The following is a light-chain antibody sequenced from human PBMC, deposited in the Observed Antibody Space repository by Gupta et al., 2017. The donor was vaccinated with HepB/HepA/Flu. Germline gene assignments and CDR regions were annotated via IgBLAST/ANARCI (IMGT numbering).Light chain of an antibody. CDR1: QDIGDY. Sequence: DIQLTQSPSVLSASVGDRVIITCRTSQDIGDYLAWYQQKPGRAPKLLIYFATTLQSGVPSRFSGSGSGTEFTLTVTGLQPEDFGTYYCQQVLSAPVTFGGGTKVEIK. CDR2: FAT. CDR3: QQVLSAPVT. V-gene: IGKV1-9*01. J-gene: IGKJ4*01.